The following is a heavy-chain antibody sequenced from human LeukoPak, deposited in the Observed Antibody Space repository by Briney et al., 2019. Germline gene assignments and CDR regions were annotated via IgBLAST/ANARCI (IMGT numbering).Heavy chain of an antibody. D-gene: IGHD6-19*01. CDR1: GFTFSKYW. V-gene: IGHV3-74*01. Sequence: PGGSLRLSCAASGFTFSKYWMLWVRQAPGKGLESVSRMNNDGTVATYADSVKGRFTVSRDNAENTLFLQMNSVRDEDTAVYYCATNQWLAPPPDSWGQGTPVTVSS. J-gene: IGHJ4*02. CDR2: MNNDGTVA. CDR3: ATNQWLAPPPDS.